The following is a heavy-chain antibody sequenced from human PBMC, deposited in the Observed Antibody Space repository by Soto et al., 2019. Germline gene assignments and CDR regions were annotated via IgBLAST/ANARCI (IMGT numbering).Heavy chain of an antibody. J-gene: IGHJ6*02. V-gene: IGHV1-69*13. Sequence: SVKVSCKASGGTFSSYAISWVRQAPGQGLEWMGGIIPIFGTANYAQKFQGRVTITADESTSTAYMELSSLRSEDTAVYYCARGARRDFWSGYQGRYGMDVWGQGTTVTVSS. CDR1: GGTFSSYA. CDR3: ARGARRDFWSGYQGRYGMDV. D-gene: IGHD3-3*01. CDR2: IIPIFGTA.